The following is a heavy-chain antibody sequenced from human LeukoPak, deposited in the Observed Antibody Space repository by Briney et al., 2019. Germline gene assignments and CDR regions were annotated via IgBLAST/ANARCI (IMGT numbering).Heavy chain of an antibody. J-gene: IGHJ4*02. CDR2: IKQDGSDK. D-gene: IGHD6-13*01. V-gene: IGHV3-7*03. CDR1: RFTFSTSW. Sequence: PGGSLRLSCAASRFTFSTSWMTWVRQAPGKGLEWVANIKQDGSDKYYMDSVKGRFTISRDNAKNSLYLQMNSLRAEDTAVYYCAKDSGWFRFDYWGQGTLVTVSS. CDR3: AKDSGWFRFDY.